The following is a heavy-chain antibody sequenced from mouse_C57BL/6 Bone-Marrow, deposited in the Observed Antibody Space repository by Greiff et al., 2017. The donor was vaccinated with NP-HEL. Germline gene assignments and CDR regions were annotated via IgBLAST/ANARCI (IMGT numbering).Heavy chain of an antibody. CDR1: GYTFTDYE. D-gene: IGHD1-1*02. J-gene: IGHJ3*01. CDR3: TRYGPPEFAY. Sequence: QVHVKQSGAELVRPGASVTLSCKASGYTFTDYEMHWVKQTPVHGLEWIGAIDPETGGTASNQKFKGKAILTADKSSSTAYMELRSLTSEDSAVYYCTRYGPPEFAYWGQGTLVTVSA. V-gene: IGHV1-15*01. CDR2: IDPETGGT.